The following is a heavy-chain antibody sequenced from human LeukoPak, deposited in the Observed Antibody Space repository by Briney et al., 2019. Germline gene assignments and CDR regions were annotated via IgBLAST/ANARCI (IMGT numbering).Heavy chain of an antibody. J-gene: IGHJ4*02. CDR1: GYTFTNYG. V-gene: IGHV1-18*01. CDR3: ARGYCSSSTYPEDY. CDR2: ISTYSGIT. Sequence: ASVKVSCKASGYTFTNYGISWVRQAPGQGLEWMGWISTYSGITNYAQKLQGRVTMTTDTSTSTAYMELRSLRSDDTAVYYCARGYCSSSTYPEDYWGQGAPVTVSS. D-gene: IGHD2-2*01.